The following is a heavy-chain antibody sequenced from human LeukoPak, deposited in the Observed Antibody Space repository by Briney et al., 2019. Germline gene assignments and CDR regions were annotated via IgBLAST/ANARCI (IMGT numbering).Heavy chain of an antibody. D-gene: IGHD1-26*01. CDR2: ISCGSSFI. J-gene: IGHJ5*02. Sequence: PGGSLRLSCAASGFTFSGYSMNWVRQASGKGLEWVSSISCGSSFIYYVDSVKGRFTVSRDNAKNSLYLQMKSLRAEDTAVYYCARDQGGERWFDPWGQGTLVTVSS. CDR1: GFTFSGYS. V-gene: IGHV3-21*01. CDR3: ARDQGGERWFDP.